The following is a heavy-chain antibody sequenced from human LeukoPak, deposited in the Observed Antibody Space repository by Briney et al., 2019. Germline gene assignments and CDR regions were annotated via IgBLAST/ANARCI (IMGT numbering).Heavy chain of an antibody. Sequence: GESLQISCQGSGYSFTSYWIGWVRQMPGKGLEWMGIIYPGDSDTRYSPSFQGQATISADKSISTAYLQWSSLKASDTAMYYCARRDPRTVTLDYWGQGTLVTVSS. J-gene: IGHJ4*02. CDR2: IYPGDSDT. D-gene: IGHD4-11*01. CDR3: ARRDPRTVTLDY. CDR1: GYSFTSYW. V-gene: IGHV5-51*01.